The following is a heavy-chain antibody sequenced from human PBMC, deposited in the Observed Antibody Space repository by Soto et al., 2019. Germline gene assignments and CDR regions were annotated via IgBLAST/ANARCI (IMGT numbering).Heavy chain of an antibody. CDR2: ISGSGGST. D-gene: IGHD2-21*02. CDR3: ASDVVVTGLFDY. J-gene: IGHJ4*02. V-gene: IGHV3-23*01. Sequence: EVQLLESGGGLVQPGGSLRLSCAASGFTFSSYAMSWVRQAPGKGLEWVSAISGSGGSTYYADSVKGRFTISRDNSKNTLYLQMNSLRAEDTAVYYCASDVVVTGLFDYWGQGTLVTVSS. CDR1: GFTFSSYA.